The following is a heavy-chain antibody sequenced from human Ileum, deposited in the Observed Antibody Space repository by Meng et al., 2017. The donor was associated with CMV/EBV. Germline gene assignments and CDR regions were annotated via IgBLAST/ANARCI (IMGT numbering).Heavy chain of an antibody. CDR3: ARDWGAIAAAGPDY. V-gene: IGHV1-2*02. J-gene: IGHJ4*02. CDR2: INPNSGGT. CDR1: GSTFTGCY. Sequence: ASGSTFTGCYMHWVRQAPGQGLEWMGWINPNSGGTNYAQKFQGRVTMTRDTSISTAYMELSRLRSDDTAVYYCARDWGAIAAAGPDYWGQGTLVTVSS. D-gene: IGHD6-13*01.